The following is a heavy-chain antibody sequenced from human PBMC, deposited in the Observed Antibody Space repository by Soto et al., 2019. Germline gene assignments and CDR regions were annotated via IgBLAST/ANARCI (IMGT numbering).Heavy chain of an antibody. CDR3: AGRGSDGGTGFDP. Sequence: SETLSLTCTVSGGSISSSSYYWGWIRQPPGKGLEWIGSIYYSGGTYYNPSLKSRVTISVDTSKNQFSLKLSSVTAADRAVYYCAGRGSDGGTGFDPWGQGTLVTVSS. V-gene: IGHV4-39*01. CDR2: IYYSGGT. CDR1: GGSISSSSYY. J-gene: IGHJ5*02. D-gene: IGHD3-16*01.